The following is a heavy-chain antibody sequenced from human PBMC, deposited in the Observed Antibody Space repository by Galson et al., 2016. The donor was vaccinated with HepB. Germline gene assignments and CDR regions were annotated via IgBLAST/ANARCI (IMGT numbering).Heavy chain of an antibody. CDR2: IYYIGNT. Sequence: TLSLTCTVSGGSISSYYWSWIRQPPGKGLEWIGYIYYIGNTNYNPSLKSRVTMPVDTSKNQFSLKLSSVTAADTAVYYCARVGPGSSWYPGRVFWFDPWGQGTLVTVSS. CDR3: ARVGPGSSWYPGRVFWFDP. D-gene: IGHD6-13*01. CDR1: GGSISSYY. V-gene: IGHV4-59*01. J-gene: IGHJ5*02.